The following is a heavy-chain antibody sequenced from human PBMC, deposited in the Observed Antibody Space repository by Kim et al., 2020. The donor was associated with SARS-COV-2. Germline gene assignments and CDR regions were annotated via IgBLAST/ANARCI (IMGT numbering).Heavy chain of an antibody. CDR3: ARGGPGYSSSWYFSYYYYGMDV. J-gene: IGHJ6*02. D-gene: IGHD6-13*01. V-gene: IGHV4-59*01. CDR2: IYYSGST. CDR1: GGSISSYY. Sequence: SETLSLTCTVSGGSISSYYWSWIRQPPGKGLEWIGYIYYSGSTNYNPSLKSRVTISVDTSKNQFSLKLSSVTAADTAVYYCARGGPGYSSSWYFSYYYYGMDVWGQGTTVTVSS.